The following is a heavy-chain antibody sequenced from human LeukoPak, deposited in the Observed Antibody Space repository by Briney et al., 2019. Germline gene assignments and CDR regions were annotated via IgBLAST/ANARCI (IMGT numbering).Heavy chain of an antibody. CDR3: YGIRLGDGFQI. CDR1: GFTVSNNY. J-gene: IGHJ3*02. V-gene: IGHV3-53*01. CDR2: IYSYGFT. D-gene: IGHD3-16*01. Sequence: PGGSLRLSCAASGFTVSNNYMGWVRQAPGKGLEWVSVIYSYGFTSYADSVKGRFTISRDNSKNTLYLQMNSRRVDDTAAYYYYGIRLGDGFQIWGQRTMVIVSS.